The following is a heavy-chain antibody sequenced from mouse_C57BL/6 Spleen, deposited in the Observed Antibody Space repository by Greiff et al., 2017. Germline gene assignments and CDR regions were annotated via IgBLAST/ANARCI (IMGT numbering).Heavy chain of an antibody. V-gene: IGHV5-17*01. CDR3: ARGSPGYFDV. D-gene: IGHD1-1*02. J-gene: IGHJ1*03. CDR2: ISSGSSTI. Sequence: DVHLVESGGGLVKPGGSLKLSCAASGFTFSDYGMHWVRQAPEKGLEWVAYISSGSSTIYYADTVKGRFTISRDNAKNTLCLQMTSLRSEDTAMYYCARGSPGYFDVWGTGTTVTVSS. CDR1: GFTFSDYG.